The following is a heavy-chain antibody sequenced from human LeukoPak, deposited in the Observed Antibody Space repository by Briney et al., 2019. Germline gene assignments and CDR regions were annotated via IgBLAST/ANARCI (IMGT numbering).Heavy chain of an antibody. CDR1: GFIFSSYA. CDR3: AKDPTDFDSSGQTYFDY. CDR2: ITGSGGST. D-gene: IGHD3-22*01. V-gene: IGHV3-23*01. J-gene: IGHJ4*02. Sequence: PGGSLRLSCAASGFIFSSYAMTWVRQAPGKGLEWVSAITGSGGSTYYADSVKGRFTISRDNSKNTLFLQMNSLRAEDSALYYCAKDPTDFDSSGQTYFDYWGQGTLVTVSS.